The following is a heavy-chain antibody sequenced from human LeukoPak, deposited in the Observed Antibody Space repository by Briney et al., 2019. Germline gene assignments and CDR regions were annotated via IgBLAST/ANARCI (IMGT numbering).Heavy chain of an antibody. V-gene: IGHV3-30-3*01. Sequence: GGSLRLSCAASGFTFSSYAMHWVHQAPGKGLEWVAVISYDGSNKYYADSVKGRFTISRDNSKNTMYLQMNSLRAEDTAVYYCARLFTYYDILTGYSLDYWGQGTLVTVSS. CDR1: GFTFSSYA. CDR2: ISYDGSNK. J-gene: IGHJ4*02. D-gene: IGHD3-9*01. CDR3: ARLFTYYDILTGYSLDY.